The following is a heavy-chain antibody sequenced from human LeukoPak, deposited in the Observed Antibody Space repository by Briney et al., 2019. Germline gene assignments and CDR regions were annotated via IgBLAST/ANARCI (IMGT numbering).Heavy chain of an antibody. D-gene: IGHD2-15*01. J-gene: IGHJ5*02. Sequence: SETLSLTCAVSGGSTSSSNWWSWVRQPPGKGLEWIGEIYHSGSTNYNPSLKSRVTISVDKSKNQFSLKLSSVTAADTAVYYCASSLEDDWFDPWGQGTLVTVSS. V-gene: IGHV4-4*02. CDR1: GGSTSSSNW. CDR3: ASSLEDDWFDP. CDR2: IYHSGST.